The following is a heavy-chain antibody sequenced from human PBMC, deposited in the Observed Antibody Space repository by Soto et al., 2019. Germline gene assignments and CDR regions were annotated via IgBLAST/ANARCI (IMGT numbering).Heavy chain of an antibody. CDR1: GFTFDDYA. CDR2: LSWNSGGI. D-gene: IGHD6-25*01. V-gene: IGHV3-9*01. CDR3: AKDMRQRAANNYWYCDL. J-gene: IGHJ2*01. Sequence: EVQLVESGGGFLQPGRSLRLSCVASGFTFDDYAMHWVRQAPGEGLEWVSGLSWNSGGIGYTDSVRGRFTISRDNAKNSLYLQMSSLRPEDTAFYYCAKDMRQRAANNYWYCDLWCRGTLVTVSS.